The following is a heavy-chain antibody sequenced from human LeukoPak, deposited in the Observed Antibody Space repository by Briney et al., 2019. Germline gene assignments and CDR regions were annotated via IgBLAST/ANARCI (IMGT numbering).Heavy chain of an antibody. CDR3: TRVLYSSGWYGDHY. J-gene: IGHJ4*02. D-gene: IGHD6-19*01. CDR2: TSSSSSTI. V-gene: IGHV3-48*01. Sequence: GGSLRLSCAASGFTFSSYSMNWVRQAPGKGLEWVSYTSSSSSTIYYADSVKGRFTISRDNAKNSLYLQMNSLRAEDTAVYYCTRVLYSSGWYGDHYWGQGTLVTVSS. CDR1: GFTFSSYS.